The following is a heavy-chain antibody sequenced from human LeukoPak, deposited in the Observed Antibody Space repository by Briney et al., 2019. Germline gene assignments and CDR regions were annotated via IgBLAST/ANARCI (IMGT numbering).Heavy chain of an antibody. J-gene: IGHJ6*02. V-gene: IGHV6-1*01. Sequence: SQTLSLTCAISGDSVSSNSAAWNWIRQSPSRGLEWLGRTYYRSKWYNDYAVSVKSRITINPDTSKNQFSLQLNSVTPKDTAVYYCARDLIAAATSPNYYYYGMDVWGQGTTVTVSS. CDR1: GDSVSSNSAA. CDR3: ARDLIAAATSPNYYYYGMDV. D-gene: IGHD6-13*01. CDR2: TYYRSKWYN.